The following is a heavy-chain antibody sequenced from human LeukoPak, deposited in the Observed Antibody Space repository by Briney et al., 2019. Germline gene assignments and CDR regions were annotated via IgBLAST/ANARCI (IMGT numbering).Heavy chain of an antibody. Sequence: GGSMRLSCAASGLAFSAYKMHWVRQAPRKGLVWVSRISTDGYTTDYADFVQGRFTASRDNTKNTWSLEMNSLGAEDTAVYYCVVGGSPGYWGQGTLVTVSS. CDR2: ISTDGYTT. CDR3: VVGGSPGY. D-gene: IGHD2-15*01. CDR1: GLAFSAYK. V-gene: IGHV3-74*01. J-gene: IGHJ4*02.